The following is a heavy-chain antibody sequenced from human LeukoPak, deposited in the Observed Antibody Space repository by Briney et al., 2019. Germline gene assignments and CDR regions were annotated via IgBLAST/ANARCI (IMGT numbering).Heavy chain of an antibody. CDR2: MNPNSGNT. Sequence: GASVKVSCKASGYTFTSYDIDWVRQATGQGLEWMGWMNPNSGNTGYAQKFQGRVTMTRNTSISTAYMELSSLRSEDTAVYYCARYCSSTSCYPFPWGQGTLVTVSS. CDR3: ARYCSSTSCYPFP. CDR1: GYTFTSYD. D-gene: IGHD2-2*01. V-gene: IGHV1-8*01. J-gene: IGHJ5*02.